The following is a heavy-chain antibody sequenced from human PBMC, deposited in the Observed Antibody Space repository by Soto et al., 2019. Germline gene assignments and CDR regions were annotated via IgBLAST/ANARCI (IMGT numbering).Heavy chain of an antibody. V-gene: IGHV1-24*01. Sequence: ASVKVSCKVSGYTLTELSMHWLRQAPGKGLEWMGGFDPEDGETIYAQKFQGRVTMTEDTSTDTAYMELSSLRSEDTAVYYCATGSLITGTTRPYYYYGMDVWGQGTTVTVSS. D-gene: IGHD1-7*01. CDR2: FDPEDGET. J-gene: IGHJ6*02. CDR1: GYTLTELS. CDR3: ATGSLITGTTRPYYYYGMDV.